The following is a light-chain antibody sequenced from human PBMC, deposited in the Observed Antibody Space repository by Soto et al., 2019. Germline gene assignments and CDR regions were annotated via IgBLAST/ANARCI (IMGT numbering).Light chain of an antibody. CDR3: QQLNGYQLA. CDR2: SAS. Sequence: DIPLTQSPSFLSASVGDTVTITCRASQGMSTYLAWYQQKPGKVPKLLIRSASTLQSGVPPRFRGGASGTEFTLTISTLQPDDSGIYFCQQLNGYQLAFGGGTNVEIK. J-gene: IGKJ4*01. CDR1: QGMSTY. V-gene: IGKV1-9*01.